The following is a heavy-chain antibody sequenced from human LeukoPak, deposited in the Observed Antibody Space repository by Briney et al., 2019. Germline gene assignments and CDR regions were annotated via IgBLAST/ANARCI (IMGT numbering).Heavy chain of an antibody. J-gene: IGHJ6*02. CDR1: GFTFSNAW. Sequence: PGGSLRLSCAASGFTFSNAWMNWVRQAPGKGLEWVGRIKSKTDGGTTDYAAPVKGRFTISRDDSKNTLYLQMNSLKTEDAAVYYYTTDSDCSGGSCYSDYYYYGMDAWGQGTTVTVSS. CDR2: IKSKTDGGTT. CDR3: TTDSDCSGGSCYSDYYYYGMDA. D-gene: IGHD2-15*01. V-gene: IGHV3-15*07.